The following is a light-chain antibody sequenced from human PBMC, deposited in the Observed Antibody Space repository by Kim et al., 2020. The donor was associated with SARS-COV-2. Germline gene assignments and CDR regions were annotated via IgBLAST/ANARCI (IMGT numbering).Light chain of an antibody. J-gene: IGLJ1*01. CDR2: SNN. CDR3: AAWDVSLNGYV. Sequence: ELTQPPSASGTPGQGVTIFCSGSSFNIGSNTVNWYQQLPGTAPKLFIYSNNRRPSGVPGRFSGSKSGTSASLAISGLQSEDEADYYCAAWDVSLNGYVFGSGTKVTVL. V-gene: IGLV1-44*01. CDR1: SFNIGSNT.